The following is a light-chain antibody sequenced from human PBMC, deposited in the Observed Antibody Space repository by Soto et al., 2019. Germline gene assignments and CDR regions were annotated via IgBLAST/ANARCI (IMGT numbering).Light chain of an antibody. CDR2: GAS. J-gene: IGKJ1*01. Sequence: EVVLTQSPVTLSLSQGERATLSCRASQSVSSSYLAWYQQKPGQAPRLLIYGASSRATGIPDRFSGSGSGTDFTLTISRLEPEDFAVYYCQQYGSSWWTFGQGTTGDSK. V-gene: IGKV3-20*01. CDR3: QQYGSSWWT. CDR1: QSVSSSY.